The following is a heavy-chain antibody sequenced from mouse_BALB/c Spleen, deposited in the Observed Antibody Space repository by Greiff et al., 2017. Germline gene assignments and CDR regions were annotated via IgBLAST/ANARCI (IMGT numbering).Heavy chain of an antibody. J-gene: IGHJ2*01. CDR1: GFTFSDYY. V-gene: IGHV5-4*02. D-gene: IGHD1-1*01. CDR3: ARNYDFDY. Sequence: EVMLVESGGGLVKPGGSLKLSCAASGFTFSDYYMYWVRQTPEKRLEWVATISDGGSYTYYPDSVKGRFTISRDNAKNNLYLQMSSLKSEDTAMYYCARNYDFDYWGQGTTLTVSS. CDR2: ISDGGSYT.